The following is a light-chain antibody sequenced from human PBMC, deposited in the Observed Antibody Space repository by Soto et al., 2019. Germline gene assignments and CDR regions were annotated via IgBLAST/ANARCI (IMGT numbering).Light chain of an antibody. J-gene: IGLJ1*01. V-gene: IGLV2-14*01. CDR1: SSDVGGYNY. CDR3: SSYTSSSTDF. Sequence: QSVLTQPASVSGAPGQSITISCTGTSSDVGGYNYVSWYQQHPGKAPKLMIYDVSNRPSGVSNHFSGSKSGNTASLTISGLQAEDEADYYCSSYTSSSTDFFGTGTKVTVL. CDR2: DVS.